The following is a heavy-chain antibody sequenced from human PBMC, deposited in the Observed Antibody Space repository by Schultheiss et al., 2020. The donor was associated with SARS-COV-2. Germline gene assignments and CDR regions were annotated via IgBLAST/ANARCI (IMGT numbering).Heavy chain of an antibody. V-gene: IGHV3-NL1*01. Sequence: GGSLRLSCAASGFTFSSYGMHWVRQAPGKGLEWVSAISGSGGSTYYADSVKGRFTISRDNSKNTLYLQMGSLRAEDMAVYYCARVPYCSSTSCYLGWFDPWGQGTLVTVSS. CDR2: ISGSGGST. D-gene: IGHD2-2*01. CDR3: ARVPYCSSTSCYLGWFDP. J-gene: IGHJ5*02. CDR1: GFTFSSYG.